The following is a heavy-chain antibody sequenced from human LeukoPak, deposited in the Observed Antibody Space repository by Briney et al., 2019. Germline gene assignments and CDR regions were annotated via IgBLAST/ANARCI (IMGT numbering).Heavy chain of an antibody. D-gene: IGHD5-12*01. Sequence: GESLKISCKGSGYSFTSYWISWVRQMPEKGLEWMGRIDPSDSYTNYSPSFQGHVTISADKSISTAYLQWSSLKASDTAMYYCAALYNGYDYEDYWGQGTLVTVSS. V-gene: IGHV5-10-1*01. J-gene: IGHJ4*02. CDR2: IDPSDSYT. CDR3: AALYNGYDYEDY. CDR1: GYSFTSYW.